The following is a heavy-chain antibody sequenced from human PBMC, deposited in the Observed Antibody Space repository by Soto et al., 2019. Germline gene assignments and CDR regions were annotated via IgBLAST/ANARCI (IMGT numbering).Heavy chain of an antibody. V-gene: IGHV6-1*01. CDR2: TYYRSKWYN. Sequence: QVQLQQSGPGLVKPSQTLSLTCAISGDSVSSNSAAWNWIRQSPSRGLEWLGRTYYRSKWYNDYAVSVKSRITINPDTSKNQFSLQLNSVTPEDTAVYYCARDLGPYDFWSGYSPFDYWGQGTLVTVSS. D-gene: IGHD3-3*01. CDR3: ARDLGPYDFWSGYSPFDY. J-gene: IGHJ4*02. CDR1: GDSVSSNSAA.